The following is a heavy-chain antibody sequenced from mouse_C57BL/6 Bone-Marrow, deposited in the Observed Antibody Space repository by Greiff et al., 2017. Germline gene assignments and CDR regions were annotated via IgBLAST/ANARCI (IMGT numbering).Heavy chain of an antibody. J-gene: IGHJ2*01. V-gene: IGHV1-50*01. Sequence: QVQLQQPGAELVKPGASVKLSCKASGYTFTSYWMQWVKQRPGQGLEWIGEIDPSDSYTNYNQKFKGKATLTVDTSSSTAYMQLSSLPSEDSAVYYCARWGGPPNYFDYWGQGTTLTVSS. CDR1: GYTFTSYW. CDR2: IDPSDSYT. CDR3: ARWGGPPNYFDY.